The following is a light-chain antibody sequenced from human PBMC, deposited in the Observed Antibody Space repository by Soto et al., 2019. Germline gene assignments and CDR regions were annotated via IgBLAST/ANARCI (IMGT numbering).Light chain of an antibody. Sequence: EIVLTQSPGTLYLSPGERATLSCRASQSVSGSYLAWYQQRPGQAPRLLIYGASSRATGIPDRFSGSGSGTDFTLTITRLEPEDFAVYYCQQYGSSRWTFGRGTKGEIK. CDR2: GAS. V-gene: IGKV3-20*01. CDR1: QSVSGSY. CDR3: QQYGSSRWT. J-gene: IGKJ1*01.